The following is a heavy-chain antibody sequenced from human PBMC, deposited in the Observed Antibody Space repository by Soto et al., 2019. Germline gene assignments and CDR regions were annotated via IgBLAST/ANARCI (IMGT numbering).Heavy chain of an antibody. D-gene: IGHD5-18*01. CDR2: IYTSGST. V-gene: IGHV4-4*07. CDR1: GGSISSYY. J-gene: IGHJ6*02. Sequence: QVQLQESGPGLVKPSETLSLTCTVSGGSISSYYWSWIRQPAGKGLEWIGRIYTSGSTNYNPSLKSRVTMSVDTSKSQFSLKRSSVTAADTAVYYCARDRYSYGYDYYYGMDVWGQGTTVTVSS. CDR3: ARDRYSYGYDYYYGMDV.